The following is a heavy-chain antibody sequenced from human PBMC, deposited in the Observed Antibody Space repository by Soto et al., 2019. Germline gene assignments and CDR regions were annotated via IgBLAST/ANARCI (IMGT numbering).Heavy chain of an antibody. D-gene: IGHD3-22*01. CDR1: GYAIGSGYF. CDR2: IHNSGRA. CDR3: ARVRRIGSRSHLDFYDYVMDV. J-gene: IGHJ6*02. Sequence: SETLSLTCAVSGYAIGSGYFWGWIRQSPGKGLELYVDIHNSGRAHDSPSLKSRVTISVDTSKNQFSLKLTSVTAADTAVYYCARVRRIGSRSHLDFYDYVMDVWGQGTTVTVSS. V-gene: IGHV4-38-2*01.